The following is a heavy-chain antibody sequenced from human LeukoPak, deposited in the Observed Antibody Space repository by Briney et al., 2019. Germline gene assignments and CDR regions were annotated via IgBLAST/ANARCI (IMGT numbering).Heavy chain of an antibody. V-gene: IGHV4-30-2*06. CDR2: IYHSGST. D-gene: IGHD3-22*01. Sequence: SETLSLTCAVSGGSISSGGYSWSWIRQSPGKGLEWIGYIYHSGSTYYNPSLKSRVTISVDRSKNQFSLKLSSVTAADTAVYYCARDYYENAFDIWGQGTMATVS. J-gene: IGHJ3*02. CDR3: ARDYYENAFDI. CDR1: GGSISSGGYS.